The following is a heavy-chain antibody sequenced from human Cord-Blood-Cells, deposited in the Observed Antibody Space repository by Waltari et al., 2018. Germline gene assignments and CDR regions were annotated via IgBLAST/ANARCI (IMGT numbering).Heavy chain of an antibody. D-gene: IGHD6-6*01. CDR1: GYTFTGYY. CDR3: ARGALEYSSSSFDY. Sequence: QVQLVQSGAEVKKPGASVKVSCKASGYTFTGYYMHWVRQAPGQGLEWMGWINPTSGGTNYAQKFQGWVTMTRDTSISTAYMELSRLRSDDTAVYYCARGALEYSSSSFDYWGQGTLVTVSS. J-gene: IGHJ4*02. CDR2: INPTSGGT. V-gene: IGHV1-2*04.